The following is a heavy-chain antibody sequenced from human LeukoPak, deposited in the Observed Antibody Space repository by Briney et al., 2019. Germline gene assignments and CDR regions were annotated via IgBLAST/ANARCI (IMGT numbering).Heavy chain of an antibody. V-gene: IGHV3-7*01. D-gene: IGHD6-13*01. J-gene: IGHJ4*02. CDR2: INQNGGDT. CDR1: GFNFGAYW. Sequence: VQPGGSLRLSCAASGFNFGAYWLSWVRQAPGQGLEWLANINQNGGDTYYADSVKGRFTISRDNAKNSLYLQMNSLRAEDTAVYYCARDLPLAAADPKADYWGQGTLVTVSS. CDR3: ARDLPLAAADPKADY.